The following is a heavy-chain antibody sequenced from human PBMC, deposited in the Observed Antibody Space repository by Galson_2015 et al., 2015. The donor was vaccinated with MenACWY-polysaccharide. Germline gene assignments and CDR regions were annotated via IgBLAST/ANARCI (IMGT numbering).Heavy chain of an antibody. J-gene: IGHJ3*02. CDR1: GFSLSTSGVG. V-gene: IGHV2-5*02. CDR3: AHSYPGTNAFDI. D-gene: IGHD1-7*01. CDR2: IYWDDDK. Sequence: PALVKPTQTLTLTCTFSGFSLSTSGVGVGWIRQPPGKALEWLALIYWDDDKRYSPPLKSRLTITKDTSKNQVVLTMTNMDPVDTATYYCAHSYPGTNAFDIWGQGTMVTVSS.